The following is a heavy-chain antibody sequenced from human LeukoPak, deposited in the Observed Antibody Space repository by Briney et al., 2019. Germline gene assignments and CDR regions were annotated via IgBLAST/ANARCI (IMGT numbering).Heavy chain of an antibody. D-gene: IGHD4-17*01. CDR3: VRVPNGDNNWFDP. J-gene: IGHJ5*02. Sequence: GGSLRLSCAASGFTLCNYDMIWLRQAPGKGLEWVAYIGSRTSVIHYADSEKGRFTISRDNGENSLCLQMNSLRVEDTAVYYWVRVPNGDNNWFDPWGQGTLVTVSS. CDR1: GFTLCNYD. CDR2: IGSRTSVI. V-gene: IGHV3-48*04.